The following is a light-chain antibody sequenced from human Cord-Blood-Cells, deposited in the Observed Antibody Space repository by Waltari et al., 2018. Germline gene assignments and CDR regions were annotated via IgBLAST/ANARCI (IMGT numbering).Light chain of an antibody. CDR3: CSYAGSSTWV. J-gene: IGLJ3*02. CDR1: SSDVGSYNI. Sequence: QSALPQPASVSGSPGQSLTISCTGTSSDVGSYNIVSWYQQHPGKAPKRMIYEGSKRPSGVSNRFSGSKSGNTASLTISGLQAEDEADYYCCSYAGSSTWVFGGGTKLTVL. CDR2: EGS. V-gene: IGLV2-23*01.